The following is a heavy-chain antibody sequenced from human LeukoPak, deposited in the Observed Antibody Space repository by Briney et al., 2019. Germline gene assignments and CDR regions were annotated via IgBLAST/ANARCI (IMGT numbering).Heavy chain of an antibody. CDR1: GLSISNDW. CDR2: VKSKSAGETT. D-gene: IGHD3-10*01. V-gene: IGHV3-15*01. J-gene: IGHJ4*02. Sequence: VWSLRLSCAASGLSISNDWMSWVRQAPGKGLEWVARVKSKSAGETTDYAAPVKGRFTLSRDGSKNTLYLQMNSLKTEDTAVYYCTLIQGWGSGSYYRDFWGQGTLVTVSS. CDR3: TLIQGWGSGSYYRDF.